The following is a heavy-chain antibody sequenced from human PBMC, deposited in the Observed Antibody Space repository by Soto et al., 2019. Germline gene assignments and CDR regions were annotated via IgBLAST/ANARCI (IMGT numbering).Heavy chain of an antibody. CDR2: FNSFSGDT. J-gene: IGHJ2*01. D-gene: IGHD2-15*01. CDR3: ARDLHSGGKYWYFDI. CDR1: GYTFTHYG. Sequence: QVQLVQSGAEVKQPGASVKVSCKASGYTFTHYGITWVRQAPGQGLEWMGWFNSFSGDTNYPQKLQGRLTTTTDTSTNTVYMELRNLRADDTAVYYCARDLHSGGKYWYFDIWGRGTLVTVSS. V-gene: IGHV1-18*01.